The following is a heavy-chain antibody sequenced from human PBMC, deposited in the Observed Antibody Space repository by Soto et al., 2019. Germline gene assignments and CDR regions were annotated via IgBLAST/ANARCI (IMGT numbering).Heavy chain of an antibody. D-gene: IGHD6-6*01. V-gene: IGHV1-8*02. Sequence: ASVKVSCKASGYTFTSYDINWVRQATGQGLEWMGWMNPNSGNTGYAQKFQGRVTMTRNTSISTAYMELSSLRSEDTAVYYVARVQREHLVRGSAFDIWGRGTMVTVSS. CDR1: GYTFTSYD. CDR2: MNPNSGNT. J-gene: IGHJ3*02. CDR3: ARVQREHLVRGSAFDI.